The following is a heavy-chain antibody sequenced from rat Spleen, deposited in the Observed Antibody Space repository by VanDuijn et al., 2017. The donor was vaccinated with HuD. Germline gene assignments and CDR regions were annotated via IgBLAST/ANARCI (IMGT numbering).Heavy chain of an antibody. D-gene: IGHD4-3*01. CDR3: ARRKIRGTFDY. J-gene: IGHJ2*01. CDR2: ISYDGSST. Sequence: EVKLVESGGGLVQPGRSLKLSCAASGFNFNDYWMGWVRQAPTKGLEWVATISYDGSSTYYRDSVKGRFTISRDNAKTTLYLQMDSLRSEDTATYYCARRKIRGTFDYWGQGVMVTVSS. CDR1: GFNFNDYW. V-gene: IGHV5-29*01.